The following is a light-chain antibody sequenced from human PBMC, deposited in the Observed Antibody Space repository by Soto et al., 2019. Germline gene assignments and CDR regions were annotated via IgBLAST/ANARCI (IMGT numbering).Light chain of an antibody. CDR3: QQYGNSPPYT. V-gene: IGKV3-20*01. CDR1: QSVSSNH. J-gene: IGKJ2*01. CDR2: GSS. Sequence: EIVLTQSPGTLSLSPGERATLSCRASQSVSSNHLAWYQQKPGQAPRLLIYGSSSRATGIPDRFSGSGSGTDFTLTISRLEPEDFALYFCQQYGNSPPYTFGQGTKVEIK.